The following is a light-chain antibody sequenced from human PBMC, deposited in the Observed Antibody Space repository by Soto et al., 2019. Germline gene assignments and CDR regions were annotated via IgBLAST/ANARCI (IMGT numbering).Light chain of an antibody. CDR3: QQRSSWPIT. J-gene: IGKJ5*01. CDR2: GAS. Sequence: EIVLTQSPATLSLSPGERATLSCRASQSVSSSYLAWYQHKPGQAPRLLIHGASNRATGIPARFSGSGSGTDFTLTINSLEPEDFAVYYCQQRSSWPITFGQGTRLEIK. V-gene: IGKV3-11*01. CDR1: QSVSSSY.